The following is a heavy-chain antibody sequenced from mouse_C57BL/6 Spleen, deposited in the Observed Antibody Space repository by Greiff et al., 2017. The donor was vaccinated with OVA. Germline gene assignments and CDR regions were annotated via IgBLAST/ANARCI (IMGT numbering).Heavy chain of an antibody. CDR2: IDPSDSYT. V-gene: IGHV1-50*01. D-gene: IGHD5-5*01. CDR3: ARRGLPYAMDY. J-gene: IGHJ4*01. Sequence: VQLQQPGAELVKPGASVKLSCKASGYTFTSYWMQWVKQRPGQGLEWIGEIDPSDSYTNYNQKFKGKATFTVDTSSSTAYMQLSSLTSEDSAVYYCARRGLPYAMDYWGQGTSVTVSS. CDR1: GYTFTSYW.